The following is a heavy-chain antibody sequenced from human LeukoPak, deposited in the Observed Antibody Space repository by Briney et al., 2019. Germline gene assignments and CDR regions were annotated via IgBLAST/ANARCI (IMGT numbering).Heavy chain of an antibody. Sequence: KTGESLKISCKGSGYSFTSYWIGWVRQMPGKGLEWMGIIYPGDSDTRYSPSFQGQVTISADKSISTAYLQWSSLKASDTAMYYCARLYYGSGSYSWYYYYYMDVWGKGTTVTVSS. D-gene: IGHD3-10*01. CDR2: IYPGDSDT. J-gene: IGHJ6*03. CDR3: ARLYYGSGSYSWYYYYYMDV. V-gene: IGHV5-51*01. CDR1: GYSFTSYW.